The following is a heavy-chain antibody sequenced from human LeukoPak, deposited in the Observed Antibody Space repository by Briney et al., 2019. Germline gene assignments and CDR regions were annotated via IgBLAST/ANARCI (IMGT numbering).Heavy chain of an antibody. D-gene: IGHD3-16*02. CDR2: INPNSGGT. J-gene: IGHJ4*02. Sequence: GASVKVSCKASGYTFTGYYMHWVRQAPGQGLEWMGRINPNSGGTNYAQKFQGRVTMTRDTSISTAYMELGRLRSDDTAVYYCARDLKFGGVIVPPGYWGQGTLVTVSS. V-gene: IGHV1-2*06. CDR1: GYTFTGYY. CDR3: ARDLKFGGVIVPPGY.